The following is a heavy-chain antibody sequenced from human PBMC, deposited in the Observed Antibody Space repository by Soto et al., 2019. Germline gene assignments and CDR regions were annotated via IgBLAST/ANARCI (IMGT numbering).Heavy chain of an antibody. CDR1: GFTFSRSW. V-gene: IGHV3-74*01. D-gene: IGHD4-17*01. J-gene: IGHJ4*02. CDR3: ESTAPTVTTFSPPDY. Sequence: EVQLVESGGGLVQPGGSLRLNCAASGFTFSRSWMHWVRQAPGKGLVCVSRINSDGGSASYADSVKGRFTISRDNARNTVNLQTNSLTAEDTAVYYCESTAPTVTTFSPPDYWGQGTLVTVSS. CDR2: INSDGGSA.